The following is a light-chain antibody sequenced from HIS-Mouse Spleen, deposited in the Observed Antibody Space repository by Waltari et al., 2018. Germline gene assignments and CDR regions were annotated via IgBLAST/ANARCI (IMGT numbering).Light chain of an antibody. Sequence: SYVLTQPPSVSVAPGQTARITCGGNNIGSKSVHWYQQKPGQAPVLVGYDDSDRPSGIPGRFSGSNSGNTATLTISRVEAGDEADYYCQVWDSSSDHPVFGGGTKLTVL. CDR2: DDS. J-gene: IGLJ3*02. CDR1: NIGSKS. V-gene: IGLV3-21*02. CDR3: QVWDSSSDHPV.